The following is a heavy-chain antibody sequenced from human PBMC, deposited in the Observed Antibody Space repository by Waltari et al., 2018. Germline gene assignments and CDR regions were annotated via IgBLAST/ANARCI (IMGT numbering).Heavy chain of an antibody. D-gene: IGHD3-22*01. J-gene: IGHJ5*02. CDR2: IQNSGTI. Sequence: VELQETGPGLVKPSETLSLTCSVSGDSFKNYYWNWVRQSPGKALEWIGFIQNSGTISYNPSLESRVTISVDTSKNQFFLNLNSVTAADTAVYYCARGLGYSAWFDPWGQGTLVTVSS. CDR1: GDSFKNYY. CDR3: ARGLGYSAWFDP. V-gene: IGHV4-59*08.